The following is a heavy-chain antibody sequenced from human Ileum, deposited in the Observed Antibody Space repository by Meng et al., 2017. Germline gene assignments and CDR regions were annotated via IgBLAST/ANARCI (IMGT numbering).Heavy chain of an antibody. V-gene: IGHV4-4*02. CDR2: ISHGGST. CDR1: GVSITSTYW. CDR3: AAKAVAVPADS. J-gene: IGHJ5*01. D-gene: IGHD6-19*01. Sequence: HLQESGPGLMQPSGTLSLTCTVSGVSITSTYWWSWVRQPPGKGLEWIGEISHGGSTNYNPSLHGRVTISLDKSKNQFSLNLNSVTAADTAVYYCAAKAVAVPADSWGQGALVTVSS.